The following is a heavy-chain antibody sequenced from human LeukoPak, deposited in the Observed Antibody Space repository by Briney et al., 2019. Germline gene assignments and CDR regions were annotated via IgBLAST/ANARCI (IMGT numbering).Heavy chain of an antibody. CDR2: ISASGGST. CDR3: AKDGGLWVSAHWGDS. CDR1: GFTFSSSA. D-gene: IGHD7-27*01. J-gene: IGHJ4*02. V-gene: IGHV3-23*01. Sequence: PGGSLRLSCAASGFTFSSSAMSWVRQVPGKGLEWVSGISASGGSTSYADSVRGRFTISRDNSKNTLYVQMNSLRAEDTAVYYCAKDGGLWVSAHWGDSWGRGTLVTVSS.